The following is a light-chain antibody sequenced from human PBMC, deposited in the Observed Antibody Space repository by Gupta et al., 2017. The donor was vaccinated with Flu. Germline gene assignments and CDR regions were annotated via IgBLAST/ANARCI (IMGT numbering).Light chain of an antibody. CDR2: AAS. J-gene: IGKJ2*03. Sequence: GDRVTITCRASQSIRSYLNWYKQKPGKAPKLLIYAASSLQSGVPSRFSGSGYGTDFTLTISSRQPEDFATYYCQQSDSNPRYSFGQGTKLDIK. CDR1: QSIRSY. CDR3: QQSDSNPRYS. V-gene: IGKV1-39*01.